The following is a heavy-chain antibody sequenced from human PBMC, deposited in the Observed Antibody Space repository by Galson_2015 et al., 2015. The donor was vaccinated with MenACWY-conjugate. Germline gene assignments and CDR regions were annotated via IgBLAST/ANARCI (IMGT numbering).Heavy chain of an antibody. CDR2: ISPGDSNT. CDR1: GYSFSSYW. Sequence: QSGAEVKKPGESLQISCKGSGYSFSSYWIGWVRQMPGKGLEWMGLISPGDSNTRYSPSFQGQVTLSADKSITTAYLQWTSLKASDTALYYCARHPPGGRGMDVWGQGTTVTVSS. J-gene: IGHJ6*02. D-gene: IGHD1-26*01. V-gene: IGHV5-51*01. CDR3: ARHPPGGRGMDV.